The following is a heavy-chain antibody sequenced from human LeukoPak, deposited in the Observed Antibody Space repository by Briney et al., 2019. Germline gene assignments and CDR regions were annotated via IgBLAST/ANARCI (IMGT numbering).Heavy chain of an antibody. J-gene: IGHJ4*02. CDR2: IKSKTDGGTT. D-gene: IGHD6-19*01. Sequence: GGSLRLSCAASGFTLSNAWMSWVRQAPGKGLEWVGRIKSKTDGGTTDYAAPVKGRFTISRDDSKNTLYLQMNSLKTEDTAVYYCTTLKSSGWYWSTSRTGLYYFDYWGQGTLVTVSS. V-gene: IGHV3-15*01. CDR3: TTLKSSGWYWSTSRTGLYYFDY. CDR1: GFTLSNAW.